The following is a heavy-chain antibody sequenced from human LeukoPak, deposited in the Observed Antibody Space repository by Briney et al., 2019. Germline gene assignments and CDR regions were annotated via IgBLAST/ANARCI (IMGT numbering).Heavy chain of an antibody. CDR1: GFTFSSYW. V-gene: IGHV3-7*01. CDR3: ARDASDRPYYYYYYMDV. Sequence: PGGSLRLSCAASGFTFSSYWMSWVRQAPGKGLEWVANIKQDGSEKYYVDSVKGRFTISRDNAKNSLYLQMSSLRVEDTAVYYCARDASDRPYYYYYYMDVWGKGTTVTVSS. CDR2: IKQDGSEK. J-gene: IGHJ6*03. D-gene: IGHD6-6*01.